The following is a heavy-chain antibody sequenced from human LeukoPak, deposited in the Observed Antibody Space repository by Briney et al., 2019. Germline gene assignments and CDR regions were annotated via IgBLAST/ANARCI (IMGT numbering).Heavy chain of an antibody. CDR2: IKQDGSEK. CDR3: ATTSGTYYYDSSGYYASVQGLFDY. Sequence: PGGSLRLSCAASGFTFSTYEMIWVRQAPGKGLEWVANIKQDGSEKYYVDSVKGRFTISRDNAKNSLYLQMNSLRAEDTAVYYCATTSGTYYYDSSGYYASVQGLFDYWGQGTLVTVSS. V-gene: IGHV3-7*01. D-gene: IGHD3-22*01. CDR1: GFTFSTYE. J-gene: IGHJ4*02.